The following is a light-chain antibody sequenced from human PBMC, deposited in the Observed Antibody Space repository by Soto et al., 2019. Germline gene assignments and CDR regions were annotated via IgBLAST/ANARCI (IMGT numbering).Light chain of an antibody. V-gene: IGKV1-9*01. CDR2: AAS. J-gene: IGKJ4*01. CDR3: QQLNSYPRVT. CDR1: QGISSY. Sequence: DIQLTQSPSFLSASVGDRVTITCRASQGISSYLAWYQQKPGKAPKLLIYAASTLQSGVPSRVSGSGSGTEFTLTISSLQPEDFATYYCQQLNSYPRVTFGGGTKVEI.